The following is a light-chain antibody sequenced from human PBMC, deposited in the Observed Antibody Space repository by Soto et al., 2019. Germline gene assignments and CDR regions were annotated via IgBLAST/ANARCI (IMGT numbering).Light chain of an antibody. V-gene: IGKV3-20*01. CDR2: GAS. CDR1: QSVSSSY. Sequence: EIVLTQSPATLSLSPGERATLSCRAGQSVSSSYLAWYQQKPGQAPRLLIYGASTRATDVPDRFSGSGSGADFTLSISRLEPEDFAVYYCQQYGSSPPRTFGQGTKVDIK. J-gene: IGKJ1*01. CDR3: QQYGSSPPRT.